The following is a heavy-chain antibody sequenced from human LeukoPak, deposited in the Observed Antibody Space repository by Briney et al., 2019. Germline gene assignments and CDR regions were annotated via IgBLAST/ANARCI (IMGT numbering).Heavy chain of an antibody. J-gene: IGHJ4*02. CDR2: ISSSSSYI. CDR1: GFTFSSYS. V-gene: IGHV3-21*01. Sequence: GGSLTLSCAASGFTFSSYSMNWVRHAPGKGREWVSCISSSSSYIYYADSVKGRFTTSRDNAKNSLYLQMNSLRAEDTAVYYCARDLRSSGYYAFDYWGQGTLVTVSS. D-gene: IGHD3-22*01. CDR3: ARDLRSSGYYAFDY.